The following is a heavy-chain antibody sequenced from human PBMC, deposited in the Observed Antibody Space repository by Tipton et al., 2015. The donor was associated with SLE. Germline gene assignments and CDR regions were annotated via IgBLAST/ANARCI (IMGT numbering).Heavy chain of an antibody. CDR2: IKGDGLDK. CDR3: VRVGKGTAGYFDS. D-gene: IGHD6-13*01. V-gene: IGHV3-7*01. CDR1: GFTFSTSA. J-gene: IGHJ4*02. Sequence: QLVQSGGGVVQSGTSLRLSCAASGFTFSTSAMHWVRQAPGKGLEWVANIKGDGLDKYYVDSVKGRFVISRDNAKNSLDLQMSSLRAEDTAVYYCVRVGKGTAGYFDSWGQGKLVTVSS.